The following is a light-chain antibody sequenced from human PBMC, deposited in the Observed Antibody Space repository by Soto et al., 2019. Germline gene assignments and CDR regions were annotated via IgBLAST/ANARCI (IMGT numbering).Light chain of an antibody. V-gene: IGLV8-61*01. Sequence: QTVVTQEPSFSVSPGGTVTLTCGLSSGSVSASSHPSWYQQTPGQPPRTLVYSTSTRSSGVPDRFSASILGNKAALTITGAQADDESDYYCVLYLGSGIWVFGGGTKVTVL. J-gene: IGLJ3*02. CDR2: STS. CDR1: SGSVSASSH. CDR3: VLYLGSGIWV.